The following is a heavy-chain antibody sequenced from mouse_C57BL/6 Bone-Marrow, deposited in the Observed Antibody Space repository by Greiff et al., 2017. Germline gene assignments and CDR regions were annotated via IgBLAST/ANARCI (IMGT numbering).Heavy chain of an antibody. V-gene: IGHV1-82*01. CDR1: GYAFSSSW. Sequence: VHLVESGPELVKPGASVKISCKASGYAFSSSWMNWVKQRPGKGLEWIGRIYPGDGDTNYNGKFKGKATLTADKSSSTAYMQLSSLTSEDSAVYFCAKLGPWFAYWGQGTLVTVSA. J-gene: IGHJ3*01. D-gene: IGHD4-1*01. CDR2: IYPGDGDT. CDR3: AKLGPWFAY.